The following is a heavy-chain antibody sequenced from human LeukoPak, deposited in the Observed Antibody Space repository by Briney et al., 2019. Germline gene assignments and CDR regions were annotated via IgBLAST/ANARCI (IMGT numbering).Heavy chain of an antibody. CDR2: ITSSSSYI. Sequence: GGSLRLSCTASGFTFSSYSMNWVRQAPGKGLEWVSSITSSSSYIYYADSAKGRFTISRDNAKNSLDLQMNSLRAEDTAVYYCAINPPAGCSGGSCPLDYWGQGTLVTVSS. V-gene: IGHV3-21*01. CDR1: GFTFSSYS. CDR3: AINPPAGCSGGSCPLDY. J-gene: IGHJ4*02. D-gene: IGHD2-15*01.